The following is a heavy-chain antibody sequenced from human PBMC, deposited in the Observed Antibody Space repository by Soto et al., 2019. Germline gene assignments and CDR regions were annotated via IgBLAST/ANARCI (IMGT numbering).Heavy chain of an antibody. Sequence: SETLSLTCTVSGGSISSYCWSWIGQPPGKGLEWIGYIYYIGSTNYNPSLKSRVTISVDTSKNQFSLKLSSVTAADTAVYYCARGLRRQLLNWFDPWGQGTLVTVSS. V-gene: IGHV4-59*01. D-gene: IGHD2-2*01. CDR2: IYYIGST. CDR1: GGSISSYC. J-gene: IGHJ5*02. CDR3: ARGLRRQLLNWFDP.